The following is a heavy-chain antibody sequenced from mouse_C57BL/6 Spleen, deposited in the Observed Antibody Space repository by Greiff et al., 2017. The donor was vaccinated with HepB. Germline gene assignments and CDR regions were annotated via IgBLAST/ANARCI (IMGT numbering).Heavy chain of an antibody. CDR3: ARHDLPDYDYDVYYAMDY. V-gene: IGHV5-9*01. J-gene: IGHJ4*01. CDR1: GFTFSSYT. CDR2: ISGGGGNT. Sequence: DVKLVESGGGLVKPGGSLKLSCAASGFTFSSYTMSWVRQTPEKRLEWVATISGGGGNTYYPDSVKGRFTISRDNAKNNLYLQMRSLRSEDTALYYCARHDLPDYDYDVYYAMDYWGQGTSVTVSS. D-gene: IGHD2-4*01.